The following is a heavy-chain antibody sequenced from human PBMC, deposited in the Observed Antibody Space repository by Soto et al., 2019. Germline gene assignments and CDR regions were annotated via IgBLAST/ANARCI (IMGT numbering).Heavy chain of an antibody. J-gene: IGHJ6*02. Sequence: QVQLVQSGAEVKKPGASVTVSCKASGYTFTSYDINWVRQATGQWLEWMGWMNPNSGNTGYAQKFQGRVTMTRNTSISTAYMELSSLRSEDTAVYYCATDLYSSSSYYYYGMDVWGQGTTVTVSS. CDR1: GYTFTSYD. CDR2: MNPNSGNT. V-gene: IGHV1-8*01. D-gene: IGHD6-6*01. CDR3: ATDLYSSSSYYYYGMDV.